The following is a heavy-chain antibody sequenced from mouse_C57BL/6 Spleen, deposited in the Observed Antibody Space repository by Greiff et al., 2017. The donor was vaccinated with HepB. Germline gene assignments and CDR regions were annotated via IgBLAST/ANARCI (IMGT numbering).Heavy chain of an antibody. J-gene: IGHJ1*03. D-gene: IGHD1-1*01. Sequence: QVQLQQSGAELVKPGASVKISCKASGYAFSSYWMNWVKQRPGKGLEWIGQIYPGDGDTNYNGKFKGKATLTADKSSSTAYLQLRSLPSEDSAVYFCARGGINTVVPRVWGTGTTVTVSS. CDR2: IYPGDGDT. V-gene: IGHV1-80*01. CDR3: ARGGINTVVPRV. CDR1: GYAFSSYW.